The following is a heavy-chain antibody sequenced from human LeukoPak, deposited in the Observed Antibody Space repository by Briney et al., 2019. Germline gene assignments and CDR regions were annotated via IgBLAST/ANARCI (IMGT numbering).Heavy chain of an antibody. V-gene: IGHV3-9*01. CDR2: ISWNSGSI. CDR3: AKDFDY. Sequence: GGSLRLSCAASGFTFDDYAMHWVRQAPGKGLEWVSGISWNSGSIGYADSVKGRFTISRDNAKDSLYLQMNSLRAEDTALYYCAKDFDYWGQGTLVTVSS. CDR1: GFTFDDYA. J-gene: IGHJ4*02.